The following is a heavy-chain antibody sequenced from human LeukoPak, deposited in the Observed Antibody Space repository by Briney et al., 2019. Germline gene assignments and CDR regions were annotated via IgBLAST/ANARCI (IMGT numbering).Heavy chain of an antibody. CDR3: ARDWSYYGSGSYYRGAWWFDP. D-gene: IGHD3-10*01. CDR2: IYTSGST. V-gene: IGHV4-61*02. Sequence: SETLSLTCTVSGGSISSSSYYWSWIRQPAGKGLEWIGRIYTSGSTNYNPSLKSRVTMSVDTSKNQFSLRLSSVTAADTAVYYCARDWSYYGSGSYYRGAWWFDPWGQGTLVTVSS. CDR1: GGSISSSSYY. J-gene: IGHJ5*02.